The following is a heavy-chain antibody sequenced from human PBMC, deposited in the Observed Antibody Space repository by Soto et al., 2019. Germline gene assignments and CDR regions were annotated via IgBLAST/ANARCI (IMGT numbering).Heavy chain of an antibody. CDR1: GFTFSSYS. CDR3: ARGADIVVHLASFDY. CDR2: ISSSSSYI. V-gene: IGHV3-21*01. D-gene: IGHD2-15*01. Sequence: GGSLGLSCAASGFTFSSYSMKWVRQAPGKGLEWVSSISSSSSYIYYADSVKGRFTISRDNAKNSLYLQMNSLRAEDTALYYCARGADIVVHLASFDYCGQGTLVTVSS. J-gene: IGHJ4*02.